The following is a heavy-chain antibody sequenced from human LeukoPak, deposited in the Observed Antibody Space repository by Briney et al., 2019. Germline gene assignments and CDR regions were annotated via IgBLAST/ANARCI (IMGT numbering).Heavy chain of an antibody. CDR2: ISYIGST. D-gene: IGHD4-17*01. V-gene: IGHV4-59*11. J-gene: IGHJ3*02. CDR3: ARDLVTVTKGLDI. Sequence: SETLSLTCAVSDDSFSSHYWTWIRQPPGKGLEWIGYISYIGSTNYNPSLKRRVTISIDTSKNQFSLKLTSVTAADTAVYYCARDLVTVTKGLDIWGQGTMVSVSS. CDR1: DDSFSSHY.